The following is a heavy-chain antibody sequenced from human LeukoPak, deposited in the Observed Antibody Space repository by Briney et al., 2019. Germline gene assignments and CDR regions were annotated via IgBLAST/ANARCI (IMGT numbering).Heavy chain of an antibody. J-gene: IGHJ3*02. D-gene: IGHD3-9*01. V-gene: IGHV5-51*01. CDR2: IYPGDSDT. CDR1: GYSFTNYW. CDR3: ARHLQPTEMTGYYDAFDI. Sequence: GESLKISCKVSGYSFTNYWIAWVRQMPGKGLEWMGIIYPGDSDTRYSPSFQGQVTISADKSISTAYLQWSSLKASDTAMYYCARHLQPTEMTGYYDAFDIWGQGTMVTVSS.